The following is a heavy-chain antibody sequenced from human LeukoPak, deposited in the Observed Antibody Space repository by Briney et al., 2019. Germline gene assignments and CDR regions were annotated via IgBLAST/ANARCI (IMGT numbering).Heavy chain of an antibody. CDR2: ISGSGGST. J-gene: IGHJ5*02. V-gene: IGHV3-23*01. CDR3: AKDVEAARRANNWFDP. D-gene: IGHD6-6*01. CDR1: GFTFSSYA. Sequence: GGSLRLSCVDSGFTFSSYAMSWVRQAPGKGLEWVSAISGSGGSTYYADSVKGRFTISRDNSKNTLYLQMNSLRAEDTAVYYCAKDVEAARRANNWFDPWGQGTLVTVSS.